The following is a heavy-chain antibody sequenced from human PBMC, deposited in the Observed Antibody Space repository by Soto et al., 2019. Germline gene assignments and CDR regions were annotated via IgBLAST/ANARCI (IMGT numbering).Heavy chain of an antibody. J-gene: IGHJ4*02. CDR2: INPNSGDT. CDR3: AIDYRYYDSSGHLHY. V-gene: IGHV1-2*02. Sequence: QVQLVQSGADMKKPGASVKVSCKASGYTFTGYFIHWVQQAPGQGLAWVGWINPNSGDTNYAQRFQGRVAMTRYTSISTAYMELSRLRSDDTAIYYCAIDYRYYDSSGHLHYWGQGTLVTVSS. D-gene: IGHD3-22*01. CDR1: GYTFTGYF.